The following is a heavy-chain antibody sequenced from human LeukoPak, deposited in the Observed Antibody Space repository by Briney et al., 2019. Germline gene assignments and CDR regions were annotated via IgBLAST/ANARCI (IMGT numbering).Heavy chain of an antibody. CDR1: GDSISSYY. CDR3: ARDRGGSYSRYYYYGMDV. CDR2: IYYSGST. Sequence: PSETLSLTCTVSGDSISSYYWSWIRQPPGKGLEWIGYIYYSGSTNYNPSLKSRVTISVGTSKNQFSLRLSSVTAADTAVYYCARDRGGSYSRYYYYGMDVWGQGTTVTVSS. V-gene: IGHV4-59*01. D-gene: IGHD1-26*01. J-gene: IGHJ6*02.